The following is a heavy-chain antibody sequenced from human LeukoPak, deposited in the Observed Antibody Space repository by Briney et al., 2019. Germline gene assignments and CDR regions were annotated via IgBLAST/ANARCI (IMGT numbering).Heavy chain of an antibody. J-gene: IGHJ3*02. Sequence: PGGSLRLSCAASGFTFSSYAMSWVRQAPGKGLEWVSAISGSGGSTYYADSVKGRFTISRDNSKNTLYLQMNSLRAEDTALYYCVKGTRYQLLYNAFDIWGQGTMVTVSS. CDR2: ISGSGGST. V-gene: IGHV3-23*01. CDR1: GFTFSSYA. D-gene: IGHD2-2*01. CDR3: VKGTRYQLLYNAFDI.